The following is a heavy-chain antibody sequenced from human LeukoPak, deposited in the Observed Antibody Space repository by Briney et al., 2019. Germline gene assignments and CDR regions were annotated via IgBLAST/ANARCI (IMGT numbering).Heavy chain of an antibody. CDR3: ARPYYYDSSGYYAEYFQH. CDR1: GGTFSSYA. D-gene: IGHD3-22*01. CDR2: IIPILGIA. Sequence: ASVNVSCKASGGTFSSYAISWVRQAPGQGLEWMGRIIPILGIANYAQKFQGRVTITADKSTSTAYMELSSLRPEDTAVYYCARPYYYDSSGYYAEYFQHWGQGTLVTVSS. J-gene: IGHJ1*01. V-gene: IGHV1-69*04.